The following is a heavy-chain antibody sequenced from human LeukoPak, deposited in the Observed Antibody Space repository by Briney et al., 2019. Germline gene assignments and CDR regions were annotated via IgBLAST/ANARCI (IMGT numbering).Heavy chain of an antibody. V-gene: IGHV5-51*01. CDR2: IYPGDSDT. CDR1: GYSFTTFW. CDR3: AVPRGYSYGQIDY. D-gene: IGHD5-18*01. J-gene: IGHJ4*02. Sequence: GESLKISCKASGYSFTTFWIGWVRQVPGKGLEWMGIIYPGDSDTRYSPPFQGQVTISADKSISTAYLQWSSLKASDTAMYYCAVPRGYSYGQIDYWGQGTLVTVSS.